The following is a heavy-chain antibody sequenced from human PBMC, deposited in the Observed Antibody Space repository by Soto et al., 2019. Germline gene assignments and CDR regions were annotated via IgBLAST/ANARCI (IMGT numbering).Heavy chain of an antibody. V-gene: IGHV3-23*01. D-gene: IGHD6-19*01. J-gene: IGHJ4*02. Sequence: EVQLLESGGALVQPGGSLRLSCAGTGFTFGAYAMTWVRRAPGKGLEWVSGITNGGSYYADSVKGRFTISKDNSRNTLYLQMSSLRAEDTAIYYCAKDRKWDSGWDFHYWGQGTLVTVSS. CDR3: AKDRKWDSGWDFHY. CDR2: ITNGGS. CDR1: GFTFGAYA.